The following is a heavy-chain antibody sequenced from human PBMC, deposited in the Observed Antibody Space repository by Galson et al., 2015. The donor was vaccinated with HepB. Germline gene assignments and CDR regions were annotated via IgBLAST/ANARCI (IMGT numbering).Heavy chain of an antibody. D-gene: IGHD3-3*01. CDR3: AGGLRDYDDFWSGYTIWFDP. V-gene: IGHV4-59*01. CDR2: IYYSGSS. CDR1: GGSIRSYY. Sequence: LSLTCTVSGGSIRSYYWSWIRQPPGKGLEWIGSIYYSGSSNYNPSLKSRVTMSVDTSKNQFSLKLNSVTAADTAVYYCAGGLRDYDDFWSGYTIWFDPWGQGTLVTVSS. J-gene: IGHJ5*02.